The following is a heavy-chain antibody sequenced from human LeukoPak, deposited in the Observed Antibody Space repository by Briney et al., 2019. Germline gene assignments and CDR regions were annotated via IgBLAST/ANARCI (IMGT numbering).Heavy chain of an antibody. D-gene: IGHD3-3*01. Sequence: SETLSLTCTVSGGSISSYYWSWIRQPPGKGLEWIGYIYYSGSTNYNPSLKSRVTISVDTSKNQFSLKLSSVTAADTAVYYCARAAHGLFWSGYLEVWGQGTLVTVSS. J-gene: IGHJ4*02. CDR2: IYYSGST. CDR3: ARAAHGLFWSGYLEV. CDR1: GGSISSYY. V-gene: IGHV4-59*01.